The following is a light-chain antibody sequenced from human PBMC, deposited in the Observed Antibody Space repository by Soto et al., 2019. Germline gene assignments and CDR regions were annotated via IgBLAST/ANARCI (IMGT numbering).Light chain of an antibody. Sequence: DIQMTQSPSTLSASVGDRVTITCRASQSICSMLAWYQQKPGKAPKLLIYKASGLESGVPSRFSGSGSGTDFTLTISSLQPDDFATYYCQQYNSYWTFGQGTKVEIK. J-gene: IGKJ1*01. CDR1: QSICSM. CDR2: KAS. V-gene: IGKV1-5*03. CDR3: QQYNSYWT.